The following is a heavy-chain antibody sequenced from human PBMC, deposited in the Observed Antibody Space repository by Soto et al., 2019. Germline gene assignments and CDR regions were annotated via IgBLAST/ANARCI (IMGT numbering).Heavy chain of an antibody. J-gene: IGHJ3*01. CDR1: GFTFSDTL. D-gene: IGHD1-26*01. Sequence: VPLVQSGAELKKPGASVNISCQASGFTFSDTLITWVRQGPGQRLEWMGWINPANGKTRYSEPFQGRVTISSLSSASTAYVALSDLTSEDTAVYSCARDIVSVGPRAKDAFDVWGQGTMITVSS. V-gene: IGHV1-3*01. CDR2: INPANGKT. CDR3: ARDIVSVGPRAKDAFDV.